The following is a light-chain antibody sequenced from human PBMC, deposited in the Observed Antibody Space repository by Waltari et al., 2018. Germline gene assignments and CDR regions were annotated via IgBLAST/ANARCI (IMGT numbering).Light chain of an antibody. Sequence: SYALTQAPAVSVTSGQTARFTCQGNNIGTTYARWYQQKPGQAPVLVISYKGNRPSGVPERFSGYSSGATSTLTISGVEAGDEADYYCYAWEASTDPVVFGGGTKVTVL. V-gene: IGLV3-21*01. J-gene: IGLJ3*02. CDR3: YAWEASTDPVV. CDR1: NIGTTY. CDR2: YKG.